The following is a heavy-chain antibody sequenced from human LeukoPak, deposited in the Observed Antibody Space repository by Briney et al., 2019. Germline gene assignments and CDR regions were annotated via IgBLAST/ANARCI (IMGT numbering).Heavy chain of an antibody. Sequence: GGSLRLSCSASGFTFSAYAMYWVRQAPGEGLEYVSGISNNGGSSFYADSVKGRFTISRDNSKNTLYLQMSSLRAEDTAVYYCVKITSVTGGDCWGQGTRLTVSS. V-gene: IGHV3-64D*09. D-gene: IGHD1-1*01. CDR3: VKITSVTGGDC. J-gene: IGHJ4*02. CDR1: GFTFSAYA. CDR2: ISNNGGSS.